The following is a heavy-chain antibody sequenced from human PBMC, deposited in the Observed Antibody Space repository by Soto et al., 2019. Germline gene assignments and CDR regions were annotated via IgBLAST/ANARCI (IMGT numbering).Heavy chain of an antibody. D-gene: IGHD5-12*01. J-gene: IGHJ4*02. CDR3: AAGGGLPRYY. Sequence: QLQLQESGSGLVKPSHTLSLTCAVSGGSISSGGYSWSWIRHPPGKCLEWIGYIYHSGSTYYNPSLKSRVTISVDRSKNQFSLKLSSVTAADTAVYYCAAGGGLPRYYWGQGTLVTVSS. CDR2: IYHSGST. V-gene: IGHV4-30-2*01. CDR1: GGSISSGGYS.